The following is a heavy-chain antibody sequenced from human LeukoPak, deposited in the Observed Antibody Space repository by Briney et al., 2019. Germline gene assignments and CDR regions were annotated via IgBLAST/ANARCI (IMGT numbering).Heavy chain of an antibody. CDR3: ARDYGSPKYYYYMDV. V-gene: IGHV4-61*02. CDR1: GGSISSGSYY. Sequence: SETLSLTCTVSGGSISSGSYYWSWIRQPAGKGLEWIGRIYTSGSTHYNPSLKSRVTISVDTSKNQFSLKLSSMTAADTAVYYCARDYGSPKYYYYMDVWGKGTTVTVSS. D-gene: IGHD4-17*01. J-gene: IGHJ6*03. CDR2: IYTSGST.